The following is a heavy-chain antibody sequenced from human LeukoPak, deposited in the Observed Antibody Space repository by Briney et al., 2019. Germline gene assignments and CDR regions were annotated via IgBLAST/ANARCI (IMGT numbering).Heavy chain of an antibody. J-gene: IGHJ4*02. CDR1: GGSISSYY. CDR2: IYYSGST. V-gene: IGHV4-59*01. CDR3: AREGGNRRGYSYGWVDY. Sequence: SETLSLTCTVSGGSISSYYWSWIRQPPGKGLEWTGYIYYSGSTNYNPSLKSRVTISVDTSKNQFSLKLSSVTAADTAVYYCAREGGNRRGYSYGWVDYWGQGTLVTVSS. D-gene: IGHD5-18*01.